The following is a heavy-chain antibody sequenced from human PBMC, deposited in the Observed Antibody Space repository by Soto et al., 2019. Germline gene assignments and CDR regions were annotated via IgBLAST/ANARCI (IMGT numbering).Heavy chain of an antibody. CDR2: ISSRSDSI. J-gene: IGHJ1*01. CDR1: GFIFTSYS. D-gene: IGHD3-3*01. V-gene: IGHV3-21*01. CDR3: ASDRSAERFVQYFQH. Sequence: EVQLVESGGGLVQRGGSLRLSCAASGFIFTSYSMVWVRQAPGKGLEWVSSISSRSDSIYYADSVKGRFTISRDNAQTSLYLQMNSQTSEYTAVYYCASDRSAERFVQYFQHWGPGTMVTVSS.